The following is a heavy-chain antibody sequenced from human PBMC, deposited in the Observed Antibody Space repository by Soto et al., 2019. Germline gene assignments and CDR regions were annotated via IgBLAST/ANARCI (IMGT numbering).Heavy chain of an antibody. D-gene: IGHD3-9*01. CDR1: GFTFSTYE. V-gene: IGHV3-48*03. CDR3: ARESPSDIYWGGGDPYFDY. J-gene: IGHJ4*02. CDR2: ISSSDSTI. Sequence: EVQLVESGGGLVQPGGSLRLSCAASGFTFSTYEMNWVRQAPGKGLEWVSYISSSDSTIYYADSVKGRFTISRDNAKNSLSLQMNSLRAEDTAVYFCARESPSDIYWGGGDPYFDYWGQGTLVTVSS.